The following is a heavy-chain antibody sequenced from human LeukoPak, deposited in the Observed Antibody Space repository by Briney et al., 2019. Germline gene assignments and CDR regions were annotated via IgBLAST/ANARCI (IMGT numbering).Heavy chain of an antibody. CDR1: RDSLYSNYYY. CDR3: ARSVLDTAAAGLEY. V-gene: IGHV4-39*01. Sequence: SETLSLTCTVSRDSLYSNYYYWGWVRQSPGKGLEWIGSVYSSGNTYYEPSFESRVTISIDTSKRQFSLKLTSVTAADTAVYYSARSVLDTAAAGLEYWGQGTLVTVSS. J-gene: IGHJ4*02. CDR2: VYSSGNT. D-gene: IGHD5-18*01.